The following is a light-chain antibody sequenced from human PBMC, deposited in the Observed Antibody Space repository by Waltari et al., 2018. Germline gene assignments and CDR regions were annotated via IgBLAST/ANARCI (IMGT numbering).Light chain of an antibody. CDR2: GAS. CDR1: DDISNY. J-gene: IGKJ1*01. Sequence: DIQMTQSPSSLSASVGDRVTITCRASDDISNYLKWYQQKPVKAPKILIYGASSLQSGVPSRFSGSGSGTDFSLTITSLQPEDCATYDGQQTYVVPPAFSLGTKVEIK. V-gene: IGKV1-39*01. CDR3: QQTYVVPPA.